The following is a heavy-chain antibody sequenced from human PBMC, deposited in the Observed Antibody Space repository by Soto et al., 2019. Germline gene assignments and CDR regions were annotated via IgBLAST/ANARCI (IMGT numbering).Heavy chain of an antibody. CDR1: GGSISSSSYY. CDR3: ARLTPYYDILTGYKLGWFDP. CDR2: IYYSGST. J-gene: IGHJ5*02. V-gene: IGHV4-39*01. Sequence: SETLSLSCTGSGGSISSSSYYWGWIRQPPGKGLEWIGSIYYSGSTYYNPSLKSRVTISVDTSKNQFSLKLSSVTAADTAVYYCARLTPYYDILTGYKLGWFDPWGXGTLVTVS. D-gene: IGHD3-9*01.